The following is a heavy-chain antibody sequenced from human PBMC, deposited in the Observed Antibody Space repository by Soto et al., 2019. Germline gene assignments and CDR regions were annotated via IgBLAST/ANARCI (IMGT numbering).Heavy chain of an antibody. J-gene: IGHJ5*02. V-gene: IGHV1-2*04. CDR1: GYTFTGYY. D-gene: IGHD2-8*02. Sequence: QVQLVQSGAEVKKPGASVKVSCKAYGYTFTGYYMHWVRQAPGQGLEWMGWINPNSGGTNYAQKFKGWVTMTRDTSISTAYMELSRRRSDDTAVYYCARVSSSHESWWFDWFDHWGQGTLVTVSS. CDR3: ARVSSSHESWWFDWFDH. CDR2: INPNSGGT.